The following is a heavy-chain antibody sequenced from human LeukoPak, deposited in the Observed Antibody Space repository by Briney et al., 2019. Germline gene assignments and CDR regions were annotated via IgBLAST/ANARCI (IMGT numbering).Heavy chain of an antibody. CDR1: GYSFTSYD. Sequence: ASVKVSCKASGYSFTSYDVTWVRQAPGQGLEWMGWISTKNGNTNYAQKLQGRVTMTTDTSTSTAYMELRSLRSDDTAVYYCARADYYYYMDVWGKGTTVTVSS. V-gene: IGHV1-18*01. CDR3: ARADYYYYMDV. J-gene: IGHJ6*03. CDR2: ISTKNGNT.